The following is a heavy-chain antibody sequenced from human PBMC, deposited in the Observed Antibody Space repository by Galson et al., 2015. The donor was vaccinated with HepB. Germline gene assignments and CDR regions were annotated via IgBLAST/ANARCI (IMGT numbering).Heavy chain of an antibody. J-gene: IGHJ4*02. CDR1: GFTFSSYS. CDR3: AREGGGPERGLDY. D-gene: IGHD1-1*01. Sequence: SLRLSCATSGFTFSSYSMNWVRQAPGKGLEWVSSISSSSSYIYYADSVKGRFTISRDNAKNSLYLQMNSLRAEDTAVYYCAREGGGPERGLDYWGQGTLVTVSS. CDR2: ISSSSSYI. V-gene: IGHV3-21*01.